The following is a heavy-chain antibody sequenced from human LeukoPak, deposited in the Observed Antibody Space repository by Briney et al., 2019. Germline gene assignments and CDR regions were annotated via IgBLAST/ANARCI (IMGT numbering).Heavy chain of an antibody. CDR3: ARVTLGVAVASDY. CDR1: GFTFSSYW. CDR2: INRDGSEK. Sequence: PGGSLRLSCAASGFTFSSYWMSWVRQAPGKGLEWVANINRDGSEKYYGDSVKGRFTISRDNAKNSLFLQMNSLRAEDTAVYYCARVTLGVAVASDYWGQGTLVTVSS. D-gene: IGHD6-19*01. V-gene: IGHV3-7*01. J-gene: IGHJ4*02.